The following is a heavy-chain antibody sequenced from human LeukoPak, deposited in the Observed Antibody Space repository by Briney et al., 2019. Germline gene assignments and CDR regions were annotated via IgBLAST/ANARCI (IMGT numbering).Heavy chain of an antibody. J-gene: IGHJ3*02. D-gene: IGHD6-19*01. CDR1: RYTFTSYY. CDR2: INPSGGST. V-gene: IGHV1-46*01. CDR3: ARDRVQQWLVRDDAFDI. Sequence: GASVKVSCKASRYTFTSYYMHWVRQAPGQGLEWMGIINPSGGSTSYAQKFQGRVTMTRDTSTSTVYMELSSLRSEDTAVYYCARDRVQQWLVRDDAFDIWGQGTMVTVSS.